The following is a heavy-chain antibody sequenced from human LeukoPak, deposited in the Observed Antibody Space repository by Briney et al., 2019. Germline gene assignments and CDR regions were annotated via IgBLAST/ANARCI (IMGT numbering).Heavy chain of an antibody. V-gene: IGHV3-33*03. CDR3: AKDGFNYTSRDNDGFDT. Sequence: PGRSLRLSCAASRFTFSSYGMHWVRQAPGKGLEGVAVIWYDGSNKYYADSVKGRFTTSRDKTKNTLYLQMNSLIFEDTALYYCAKDGFNYTSRDNDGFDTWGQGTMVTVSS. J-gene: IGHJ3*02. D-gene: IGHD3-3*01. CDR1: RFTFSSYG. CDR2: IWYDGSNK.